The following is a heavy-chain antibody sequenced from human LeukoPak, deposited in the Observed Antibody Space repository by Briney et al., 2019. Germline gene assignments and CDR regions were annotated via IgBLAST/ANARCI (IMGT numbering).Heavy chain of an antibody. J-gene: IGHJ3*02. CDR3: ATQYSSSSGHWAFDI. V-gene: IGHV4-30-2*01. CDR2: IYHSGST. Sequence: PSETLSLTCTVSGGSISSGGYYWSWIRQPPGKGLEWIGYIYHSGSTYYNPSLKSRVTISVDRSKNQFSLKLSSVTAADTAVYYCATQYSSSSGHWAFDIWGQGTMVTVSS. CDR1: GGSISSGGYY. D-gene: IGHD6-6*01.